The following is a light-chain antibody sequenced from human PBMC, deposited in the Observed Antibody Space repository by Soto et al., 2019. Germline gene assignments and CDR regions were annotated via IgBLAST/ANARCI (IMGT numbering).Light chain of an antibody. J-gene: IGKJ5*01. V-gene: IGKV3-11*01. CDR1: QSVSSH. CDR3: QQRSDRLPIT. Sequence: EIVLTQSPATLSLSPGERGTLSCRASQSVSSHLAWYQQKPGQAPRLLIYDASKRPTGIPARFCGSGSGTDFTLTISSLEPEDSAVYYCQQRSDRLPITFGQGTRLEIK. CDR2: DAS.